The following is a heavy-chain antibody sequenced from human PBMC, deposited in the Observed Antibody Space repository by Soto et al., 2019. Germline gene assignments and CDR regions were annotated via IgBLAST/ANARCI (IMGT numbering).Heavy chain of an antibody. V-gene: IGHV3-7*01. D-gene: IGHD3-3*01. CDR2: IKQDGSEK. Sequence: SQRHSGAASGCSYINECRSLVRQAPGKGVEGVANIKQDGSEKYYADSAKGRFIIARDNAKTSLYLQMNRLRAEDTAVYYCASDMGVFWSGYPEGGFDYWGQGTPVSVSS. J-gene: IGHJ4*02. CDR1: GCSYINEC. CDR3: ASDMGVFWSGYPEGGFDY.